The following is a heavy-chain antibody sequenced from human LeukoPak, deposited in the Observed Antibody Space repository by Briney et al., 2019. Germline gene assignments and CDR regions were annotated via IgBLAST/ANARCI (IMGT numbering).Heavy chain of an antibody. J-gene: IGHJ6*03. CDR1: GFTVSSNY. Sequence: GGSLGLSCAASGFTVSSNYMSWVRQAPGKGLEWVSIIYSCGSTYYADSVKGRFTISRDNSKNTLYLQMNSLRAEDTAVYYCARDRSVGSYCSTTTLDMDVWGKGTTVTVSS. V-gene: IGHV3-66*01. CDR2: IYSCGST. D-gene: IGHD2-2*01. CDR3: ARDRSVGSYCSTTTLDMDV.